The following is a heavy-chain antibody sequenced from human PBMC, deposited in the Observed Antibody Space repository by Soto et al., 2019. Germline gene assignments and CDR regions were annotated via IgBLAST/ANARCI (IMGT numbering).Heavy chain of an antibody. CDR3: ARGVHVVVVATTPPV. V-gene: IGHV3-7*01. CDR1: GFTFSSYW. Sequence: GGSLRLSCAASGFTFSSYWMSWVRQAPGKGLEWVANIKEDGSEKYYVDSVKGRFTISRDNAKNSLYLQMNSLRAEDTAIYYCARGVHVVVVATTPPVWGKGTTVTVSS. J-gene: IGHJ6*04. D-gene: IGHD2-15*01. CDR2: IKEDGSEK.